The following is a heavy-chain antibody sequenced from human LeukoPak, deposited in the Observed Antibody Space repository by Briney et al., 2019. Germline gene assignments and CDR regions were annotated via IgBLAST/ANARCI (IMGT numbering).Heavy chain of an antibody. J-gene: IGHJ4*02. CDR3: AGGSGWLIDY. CDR2: IKQDGSEK. V-gene: IGHV3-7*01. CDR1: GFTFTNYW. Sequence: GGSLRLSCAASGFTFTNYWMNWVRQAPGKGLEWVANIKQDGSEKNYVDSLKGRFTTSRDNAKNSLYLQMNSLRVEDTAVYYCAGGSGWLIDYWGQGTLVTVSS. D-gene: IGHD5-12*01.